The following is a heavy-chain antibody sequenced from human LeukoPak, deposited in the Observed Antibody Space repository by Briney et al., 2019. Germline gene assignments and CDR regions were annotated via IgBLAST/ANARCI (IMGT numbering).Heavy chain of an antibody. CDR1: GGPISSGSYY. CDR3: ARDEARRGYHY. V-gene: IGHV4-61*02. CDR2: IYTSGST. D-gene: IGHD3-10*01. Sequence: PSETLSLTCTVSGGPISSGSYYWSWIRQPAGKGLEWIGRIYTSGSTNYNPSLKSRVTISVDTSKNQFSLKLSSVTAADTAVYYCARDEARRGYHYWGQGTLVTVSS. J-gene: IGHJ4*02.